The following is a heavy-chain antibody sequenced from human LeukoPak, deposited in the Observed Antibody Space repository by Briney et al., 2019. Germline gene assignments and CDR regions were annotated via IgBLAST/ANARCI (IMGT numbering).Heavy chain of an antibody. V-gene: IGHV3-7*01. CDR3: ARALGIAVSY. CDR2: INEDGSEK. CDR1: GFTFNKYW. Sequence: GSLRLSCVDSGFTFNKYWMSWVRQAPGKGLEWVANINEDGSEKYYVDSVKGRFTISRDNAKKSLYLQMSSLRADDTAVYYCARALGIAVSYWGQGTLVTVSS. D-gene: IGHD6-19*01. J-gene: IGHJ4*02.